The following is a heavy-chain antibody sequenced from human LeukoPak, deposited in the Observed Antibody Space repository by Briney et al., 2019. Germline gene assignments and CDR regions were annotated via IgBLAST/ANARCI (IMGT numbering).Heavy chain of an antibody. CDR1: GGSISSYY. CDR3: ARLASGSYGPLTPFDY. Sequence: PSETLSLTCTVSGGSISSYYWSWVRQPPGKGLEWIGDIYYSGSTNYNPSLKSRVTISVDTSKNQFSLRLSSVTAADTAVYYSARLASGSYGPLTPFDYWGQGTLVTVSS. V-gene: IGHV4-59*08. CDR2: IYYSGST. J-gene: IGHJ4*02. D-gene: IGHD1-26*01.